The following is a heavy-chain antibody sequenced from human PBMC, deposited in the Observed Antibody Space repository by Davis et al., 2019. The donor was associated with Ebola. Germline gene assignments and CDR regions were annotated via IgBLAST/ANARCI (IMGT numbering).Heavy chain of an antibody. CDR2: IFPRDSDT. J-gene: IGHJ5*01. V-gene: IGHV5-51*01. CDR3: ARGEDNRGWTSGWWFDS. Sequence: KVSCKASGYIFAAQSIGRVRQMPGKGLEWKGIIFPRDSDTRYSPSFQGQVTISVDKSINTAYLRWSSLKASDTAVYFCARGEDNRGWTSGWWFDSWGQGTRVTVST. D-gene: IGHD6-19*01. CDR1: GYIFAAQS.